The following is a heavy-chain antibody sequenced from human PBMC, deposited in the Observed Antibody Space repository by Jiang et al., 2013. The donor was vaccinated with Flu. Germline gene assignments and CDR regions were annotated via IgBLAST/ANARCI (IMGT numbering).Heavy chain of an antibody. Sequence: QLVESGPGLVKPSETLSLICTVSGYSISSGYYWGWVRQPPGKGLEWIGSISHTGTTYYNPSLQTRLTISLDTSKNQFSLMLTSVTAADTAVYYCAITTGNWGQGTLVTVSS. CDR2: ISHTGTT. CDR3: AITTGN. CDR1: GYSISSGYY. V-gene: IGHV4-38-2*02. J-gene: IGHJ4*02. D-gene: IGHD3-10*01.